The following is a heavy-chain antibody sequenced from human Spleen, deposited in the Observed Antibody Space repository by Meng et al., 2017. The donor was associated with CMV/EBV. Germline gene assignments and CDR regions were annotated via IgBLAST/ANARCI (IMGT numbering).Heavy chain of an antibody. CDR2: IHYSGTT. V-gene: IGHV4-59*12. Sequence: QVQLVEAGGGVVQPGRSLSLSCAASGFTFSSYAMHWVRQAPGKGLEWIGYIHYSGTTYYNPSLKSRIAISLDTSKNQFSLNLNSVTAADAAVYYCVRDSPGGYGYFDSWGQGTLVTVSS. D-gene: IGHD5-12*01. J-gene: IGHJ4*02. CDR1: GFTFSSYAMH. CDR3: VRDSPGGYGYFDS.